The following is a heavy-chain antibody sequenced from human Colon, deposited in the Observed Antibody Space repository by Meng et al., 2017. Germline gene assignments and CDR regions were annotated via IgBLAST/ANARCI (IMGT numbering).Heavy chain of an antibody. Sequence: EGQLLESGGGLVQPGGSLRLSCAASGFSFSRYDMTWVRQAPGKGLEWVSIVWDSGTTHYADSVKGRFTISRDNSKNMLFLQMNSLRVEDTAVYYCAGRGSGYNGLNYWGQGTLVTVSS. CDR3: AGRGSGYNGLNY. CDR1: GFSFSRYD. J-gene: IGHJ4*02. CDR2: VWDSGTT. V-gene: IGHV3-23*01. D-gene: IGHD3-22*01.